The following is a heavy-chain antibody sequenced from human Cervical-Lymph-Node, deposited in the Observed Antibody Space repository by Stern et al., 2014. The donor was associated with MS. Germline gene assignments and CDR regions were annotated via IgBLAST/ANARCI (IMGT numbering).Heavy chain of an antibody. V-gene: IGHV3-48*01. J-gene: IGHJ4*02. Sequence: EVQLEESGGGLVQPGGSLRLACRASGFAFNMYSMNWVRQAPGKGLEWISYIRNSGDTIYYADSVKGRFTISRDNANNSLYLQMDSLRADDTAVYYCATSPRRFDYWGQGTLVTVSS. CDR1: GFAFNMYS. CDR3: ATSPRRFDY. CDR2: IRNSGDTI.